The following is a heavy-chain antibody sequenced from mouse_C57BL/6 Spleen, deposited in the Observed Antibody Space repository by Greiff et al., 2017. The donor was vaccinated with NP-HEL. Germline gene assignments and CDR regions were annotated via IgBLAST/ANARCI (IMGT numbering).Heavy chain of an antibody. CDR1: GYAFSSYW. D-gene: IGHD1-1*01. V-gene: IGHV1-80*01. CDR3: ARSYYGSSSRYFDV. Sequence: VKLMESGAELVKPGASVKISCKASGYAFSSYWMNWVKQRPGKGLEWIGQIYPGDGDTNYNGKFKGKATLTADKSSSTAYMQLSSLTSEDSAVYFCARSYYGSSSRYFDVWGTGTTVTVSS. J-gene: IGHJ1*03. CDR2: IYPGDGDT.